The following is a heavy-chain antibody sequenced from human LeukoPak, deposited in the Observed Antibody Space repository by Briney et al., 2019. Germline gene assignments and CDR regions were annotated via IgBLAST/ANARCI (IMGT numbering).Heavy chain of an antibody. CDR1: GFSFGSEA. CDR2: ISPGGGTT. D-gene: IGHD6-19*01. J-gene: IGHJ4*02. CDR3: AKDKQDSSGWYDY. Sequence: GGSLRLSCVVSGFSFGSEAMSWVRQAPGRGLERVSSISPGGGTTYYADSVKGRFTISRDNSKNTLYLQMSSLRAEDTAVYYCAKDKQDSSGWYDYWGQGTLVTVSS. V-gene: IGHV3-23*01.